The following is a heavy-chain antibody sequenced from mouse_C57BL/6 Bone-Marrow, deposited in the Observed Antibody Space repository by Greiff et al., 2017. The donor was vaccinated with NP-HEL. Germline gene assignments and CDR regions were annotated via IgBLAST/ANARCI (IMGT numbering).Heavy chain of an antibody. CDR3: ARIPYDYDGAWFAY. Sequence: EVQLVESGGGLVKPGGSLKLSCAASGFTFSDYGMHWVRQAPEKGLEWVAYISSGSSTIYYADPVKGRFTISRDNAKNTLFLQMTSLRSEDTAMYYCARIPYDYDGAWFAYWGQGTLVTVSA. V-gene: IGHV5-17*01. J-gene: IGHJ3*01. CDR1: GFTFSDYG. CDR2: ISSGSSTI. D-gene: IGHD2-4*01.